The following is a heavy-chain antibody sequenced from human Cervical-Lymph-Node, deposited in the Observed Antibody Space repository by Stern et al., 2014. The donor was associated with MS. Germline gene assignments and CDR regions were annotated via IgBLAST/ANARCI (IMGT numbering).Heavy chain of an antibody. D-gene: IGHD5-12*01. CDR2: IYPGDSDP. CDR3: ARLVATVGMDYYYGMDV. Sequence: EVQLVESGAEVKKPGESLKISCKGSGYSFTSYWIGWVRQMPGKGLECMGIIYPGDSDPRYSPSFQGQVTISADKSISTAYLQWSSLKASDTAMYYCARLVATVGMDYYYGMDVWGQGTTVTVSS. J-gene: IGHJ6*02. V-gene: IGHV5-51*01. CDR1: GYSFTSYW.